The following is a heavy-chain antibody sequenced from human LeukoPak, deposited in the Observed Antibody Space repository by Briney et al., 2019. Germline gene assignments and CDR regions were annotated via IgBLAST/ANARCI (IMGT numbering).Heavy chain of an antibody. V-gene: IGHV3-23*01. CDR3: AKSRPFQH. CDR2: ISGSGGST. CDR1: GFSFSSYG. J-gene: IGHJ1*01. Sequence: GGSLRPSCVASGFSFSSYGMHWVRQAPGKGLEWVSAISGSGGSTYYADSVKGRFTISRDNSKNTLYLQMNSLRAEDTAVYYCAKSRPFQHWGQGTLVTVSS. D-gene: IGHD5/OR15-5a*01.